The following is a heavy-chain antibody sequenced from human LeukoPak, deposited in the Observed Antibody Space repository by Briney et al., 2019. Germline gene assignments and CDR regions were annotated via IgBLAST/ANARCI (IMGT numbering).Heavy chain of an antibody. D-gene: IGHD3-10*01. V-gene: IGHV5-51*01. CDR2: IYPGDSDT. Sequence: GESLKISCKGSGYSFTSYWIGWVRQMPAKGLEWMGIIYPGDSDTRYSPSFQGQVTISADKSISTAYLQWSSLKASHTAMYYCARRHRELLWFGESTSMNYYYGMDVWGQGTTVTVSS. J-gene: IGHJ6*02. CDR3: ARRHRELLWFGESTSMNYYYGMDV. CDR1: GYSFTSYW.